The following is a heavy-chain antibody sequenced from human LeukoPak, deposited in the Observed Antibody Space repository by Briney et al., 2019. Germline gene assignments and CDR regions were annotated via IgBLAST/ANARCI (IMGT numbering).Heavy chain of an antibody. J-gene: IGHJ4*02. CDR3: TTGNWGPH. V-gene: IGHV3-15*01. D-gene: IGHD7-27*01. CDR2: IKRKTDGGTT. CDR1: GFTFSSYW. Sequence: TAGGSLRLSCAASGFTFSSYWMSWVRQAPGKGLEWVGRIKRKTDGGTTDYAAPVKGRFTISRDDSKNTLYLQMNSLKTEDTAVYYCTTGNWGPHWGQGTLVTVSS.